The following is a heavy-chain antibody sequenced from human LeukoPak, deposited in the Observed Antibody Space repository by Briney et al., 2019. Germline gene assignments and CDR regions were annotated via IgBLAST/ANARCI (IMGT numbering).Heavy chain of an antibody. CDR1: GGSFSGYY. D-gene: IGHD3-10*01. V-gene: IGHV4-34*01. CDR3: ARGPTGSYYYGSGGYNYGMDV. Sequence: KPSETLSLTCAVYGGSFSGYYWSWIRQPPGKGLEWIGEINHSGSTNYNPSLKSRVTISVDTSKNQFSLKLSSVTAADTAVYYCARGPTGSYYYGSGGYNYGMDVWGQGTTVTVSS. CDR2: INHSGST. J-gene: IGHJ6*02.